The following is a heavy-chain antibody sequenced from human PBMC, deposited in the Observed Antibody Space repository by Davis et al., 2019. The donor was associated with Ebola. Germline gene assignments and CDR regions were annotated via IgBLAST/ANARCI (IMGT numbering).Heavy chain of an antibody. CDR1: AFTFSSYW. V-gene: IGHV3-23*01. CDR3: ARDRSPYYYDNSPFDY. Sequence: GESLKISCAASAFTFSSYWMTWVRQAPGKGLEWVSAISGSGGNTYYADSVKGRFTISRDNSKITMYLQMNSLRAEDTDVYYCARDRSPYYYDNSPFDYWGQGTLVTVSS. J-gene: IGHJ4*02. D-gene: IGHD3-22*01. CDR2: ISGSGGNT.